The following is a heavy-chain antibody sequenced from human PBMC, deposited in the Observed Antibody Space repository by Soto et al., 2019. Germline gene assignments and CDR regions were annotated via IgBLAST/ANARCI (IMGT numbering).Heavy chain of an antibody. J-gene: IGHJ5*02. CDR3: ARSYYDILTGYSDNWFDP. D-gene: IGHD3-9*01. CDR2: MNPNSGNT. CDR1: GYTFTSYD. V-gene: IGHV1-8*01. Sequence: ASVKVSCKASGYTFTSYDINWVRQATGQGLEWMGWMNPNSGNTGYAQKFQGRVTMTRNTSISTAYMELSSLRSEDTAVYYCARSYYDILTGYSDNWFDPWGQGTLVTVS.